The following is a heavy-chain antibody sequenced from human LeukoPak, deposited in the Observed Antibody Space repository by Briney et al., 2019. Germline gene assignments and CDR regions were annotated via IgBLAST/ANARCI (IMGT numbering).Heavy chain of an antibody. V-gene: IGHV3-74*01. D-gene: IGHD1-26*01. CDR3: AKAGEWELLIRLDY. CDR1: GFTFRSYW. Sequence: GGSLRLSCAASGFTFRSYWLHWVRQAPGRGLMWLSHINGDGSSTSYADSVKGRFTISRDNAKNTLYLQMNSLRAEDTAVYYCAKAGEWELLIRLDYWGQGTLVTVSS. J-gene: IGHJ4*02. CDR2: INGDGSST.